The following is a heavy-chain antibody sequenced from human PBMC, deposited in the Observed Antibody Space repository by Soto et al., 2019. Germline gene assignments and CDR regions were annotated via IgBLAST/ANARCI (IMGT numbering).Heavy chain of an antibody. Sequence: PGGSLRLSCAASGFTFSSYAMSWVRQAPGKGLEWVSAISGSGGSTYYADSVKGRFTISRDNSKNTLYLQMNSLRAEDTAVYYCARDMRLYYDSSGYYSFDYWGRGTLVTVSS. CDR1: GFTFSSYA. V-gene: IGHV3-23*01. D-gene: IGHD3-22*01. CDR3: ARDMRLYYDSSGYYSFDY. J-gene: IGHJ4*02. CDR2: ISGSGGST.